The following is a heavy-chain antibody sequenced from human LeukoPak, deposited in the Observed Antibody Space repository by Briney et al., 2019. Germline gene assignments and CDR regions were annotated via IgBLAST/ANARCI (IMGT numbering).Heavy chain of an antibody. Sequence: GGSLRLSCAASGFTFSSYGMHWVRQAPGKGLEWVAVISYDGSNKYYADSVKGRFTISRDNSKNTLYLQMNSLRAEDTAVYYCARGSTMVREVILYWGQGTLVTVSS. CDR2: ISYDGSNK. J-gene: IGHJ4*02. CDR1: GFTFSSYG. V-gene: IGHV3-30*03. D-gene: IGHD3-10*01. CDR3: ARGSTMVREVILY.